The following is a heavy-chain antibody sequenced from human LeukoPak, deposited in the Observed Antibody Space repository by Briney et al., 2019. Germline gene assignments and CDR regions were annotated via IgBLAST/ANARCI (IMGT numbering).Heavy chain of an antibody. CDR3: ARASWVSDPDAVR. Sequence: GGSLRLSCPPAGISFRNYAMSWVRQAPARGPEWVSSLRGNDETFYADSVKGRFTLSRDDSRNTVYLQLNNLRVEDTAIYYCARASWVSDPDAVRWGQGTQVTVSS. D-gene: IGHD3-10*01. J-gene: IGHJ4*02. CDR1: GISFRNYA. CDR2: LRGNDET. V-gene: IGHV3-23*01.